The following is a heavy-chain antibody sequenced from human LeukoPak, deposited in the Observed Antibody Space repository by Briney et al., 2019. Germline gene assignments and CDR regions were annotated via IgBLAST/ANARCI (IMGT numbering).Heavy chain of an antibody. J-gene: IGHJ4*02. CDR3: ARLREIPVFGVVTKSTSYFDY. CDR1: GFTFSSYA. D-gene: IGHD3-3*01. Sequence: GGSLRLSCAVSGFTFSSYAMSWVRQAPGMGLEWVSSIGSSGDITYYADSVKGRFTISRDNSKNTLYLQMNSLRAEDTAVYYCARLREIPVFGVVTKSTSYFDYWGQGTLVTVSS. CDR2: IGSSGDIT. V-gene: IGHV3-23*01.